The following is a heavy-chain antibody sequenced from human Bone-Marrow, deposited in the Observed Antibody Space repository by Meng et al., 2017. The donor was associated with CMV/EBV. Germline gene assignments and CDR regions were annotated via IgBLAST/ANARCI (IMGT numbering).Heavy chain of an antibody. Sequence: ASVKVSCKASGYTFTSYYMHWVRQAPGQGLEWMGIINPSGGSTSYAQKFQGRVTTTRDTSTSTVYMELSSLRSEDTAVYYCAREREEGYCSSTSCYYGNWFDPWGQGTLVTVYS. V-gene: IGHV1-46*01. CDR1: GYTFTSYY. D-gene: IGHD2-2*01. CDR3: AREREEGYCSSTSCYYGNWFDP. CDR2: INPSGGST. J-gene: IGHJ5*02.